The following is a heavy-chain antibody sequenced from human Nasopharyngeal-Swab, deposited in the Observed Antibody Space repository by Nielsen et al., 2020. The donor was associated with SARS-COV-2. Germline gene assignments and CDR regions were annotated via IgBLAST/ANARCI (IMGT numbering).Heavy chain of an antibody. CDR3: ARRDGSWSGYYTDY. V-gene: IGHV4-39*01. CDR2: IYYSGST. J-gene: IGHJ4*02. CDR1: GGSISSSSYY. D-gene: IGHD3-3*01. Sequence: SETLSLTCTVSGGSISSSSYYWGWIRQPPGKGLEGIGSIYYSGSTYYNPSLKSRVTISVDTSKNQFSLKLSSVTAADTAVYYCARRDGSWSGYYTDYWGQGTLVTVSS.